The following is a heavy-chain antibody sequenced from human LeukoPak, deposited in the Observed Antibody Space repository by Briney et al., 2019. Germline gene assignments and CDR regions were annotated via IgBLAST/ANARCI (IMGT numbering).Heavy chain of an antibody. CDR2: IYYSGST. J-gene: IGHJ4*02. Sequence: SETLSLTCAVYGGSFSGYYWSWIRQSPGKGLEWIGSIYYSGSTYYNPSLKSRVTISVDTSKNQFSLKLSSVTAADTAVCYCALASPGYFDYWGQGTLVTVSS. CDR1: GGSFSGYY. V-gene: IGHV4-59*05. CDR3: ALASPGYFDY.